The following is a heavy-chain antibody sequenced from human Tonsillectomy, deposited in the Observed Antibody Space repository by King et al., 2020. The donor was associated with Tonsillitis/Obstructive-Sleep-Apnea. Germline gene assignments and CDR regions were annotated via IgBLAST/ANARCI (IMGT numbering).Heavy chain of an antibody. Sequence: LTLKESGPTLVKPTQTLTLTCTFSGFSLSTTGVAVGWIRQPPGKALEWLALIYWDDDNRYSPSLKSRLTITKDTSKNHVVLTMTNMDPLDTATYYCAHSGVVGGTTPWDYWGQGTLVTVSS. CDR3: AHSGVVGGTTPWDY. D-gene: IGHD1-26*01. CDR2: IYWDDDN. CDR1: GFSLSTTGVA. J-gene: IGHJ4*02. V-gene: IGHV2-5*02.